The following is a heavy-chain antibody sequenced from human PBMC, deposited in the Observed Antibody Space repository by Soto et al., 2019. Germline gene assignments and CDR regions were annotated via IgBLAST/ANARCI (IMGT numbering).Heavy chain of an antibody. V-gene: IGHV3-30*18. CDR3: AKTCVQVGAIYYYYYGMDV. Sequence: HPGGSLRLSCAASGFTFSSYGMHWVRQAPGKGLEWVAVISYDGSNKYYADSVKGRFTISRDNSKNTLYLQMNSLRAEDTAVYYCAKTCVQVGAIYYYYYGMDVWGQGTTVTVSS. J-gene: IGHJ6*02. CDR2: ISYDGSNK. D-gene: IGHD1-26*01. CDR1: GFTFSSYG.